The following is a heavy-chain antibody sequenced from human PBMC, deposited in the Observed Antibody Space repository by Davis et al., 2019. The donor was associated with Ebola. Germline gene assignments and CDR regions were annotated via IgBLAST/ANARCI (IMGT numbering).Heavy chain of an antibody. V-gene: IGHV4-59*01. J-gene: IGHJ4*02. D-gene: IGHD6-19*01. Sequence: SETLSLTCAVSGDSITSSYWSWIRQSPGKGLEWIGYIYDSGFTNYNPSLKNRVTLSLDTSKSQFSLKLNFVTAADSAVYYCARGGKTSGWYYYFDYWGQGSLVSVSS. CDR3: ARGGKTSGWYYYFDY. CDR2: IYDSGFT. CDR1: GDSITSSY.